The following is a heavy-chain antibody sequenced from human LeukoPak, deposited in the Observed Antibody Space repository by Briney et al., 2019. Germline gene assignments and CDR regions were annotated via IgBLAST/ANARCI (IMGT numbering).Heavy chain of an antibody. D-gene: IGHD3/OR15-3a*01. Sequence: SETLSLTCTVSGISISSSNSYWGWIRQPPGKGLEWIGSIYYTGNTYYNASLKGRVTISIDTSKNQISLRLTSVTAADTAMYYCARQTGSGLFTLPGGQGTLVTVSS. CDR2: IYYTGNT. CDR1: GISISSSNSY. J-gene: IGHJ4*02. CDR3: ARQTGSGLFTLP. V-gene: IGHV4-39*01.